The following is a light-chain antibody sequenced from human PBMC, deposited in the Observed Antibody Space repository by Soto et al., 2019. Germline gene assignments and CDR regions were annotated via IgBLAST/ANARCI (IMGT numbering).Light chain of an antibody. CDR2: DAS. CDR3: QQYGSSPGT. CDR1: QSVTSNY. J-gene: IGKJ1*01. V-gene: IGKV3-20*01. Sequence: EIVLTQSPGTLSLSPGDRATLSCRASQSVTSNYLAWYQQKPGQAPRLLIYDASSRATGIPHRFSGSGSGTDFTLTISRLEPEDFVVYYCQQYGSSPGTFGQGTKVDIK.